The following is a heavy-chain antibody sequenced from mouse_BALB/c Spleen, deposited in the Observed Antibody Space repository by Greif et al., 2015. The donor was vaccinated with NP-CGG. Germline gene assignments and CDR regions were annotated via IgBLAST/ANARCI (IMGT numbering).Heavy chain of an antibody. V-gene: IGHV14-3*02. CDR1: GFNIKDTY. CDR3: ARGFPYYAMDY. J-gene: IGHJ4*01. Sequence: EVQLQQSGAELVKPGASVKLSCTASGFNIKDTYMHWVKQRPEQGLERIGRIDPANGNTKYDPKFQGKATITADTSSNTAYLQLSSLTSEDTAVYYCARGFPYYAMDYWGQGTSVTVSS. CDR2: IDPANGNT.